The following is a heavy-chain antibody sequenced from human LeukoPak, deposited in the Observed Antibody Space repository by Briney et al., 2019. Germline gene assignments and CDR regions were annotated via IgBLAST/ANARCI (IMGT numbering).Heavy chain of an antibody. Sequence: PGGSLRLSCAASGFDFSSIWMHWVRHAPGQGLVWVSRIKGDGISTNYADSVKGRFTISRDIAKNTLYPQMNSLRAEDTGVYYCAKDHYWSIDYWGRGTLVTVSS. V-gene: IGHV3-74*01. CDR1: GFDFSSIW. CDR3: AKDHYWSIDY. J-gene: IGHJ4*02. CDR2: IKGDGIST. D-gene: IGHD3-3*01.